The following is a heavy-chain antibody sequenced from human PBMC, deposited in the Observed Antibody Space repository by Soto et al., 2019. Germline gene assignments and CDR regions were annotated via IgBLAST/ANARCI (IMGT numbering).Heavy chain of an antibody. CDR3: ARGSDGSGSLSPYYYYGMDV. CDR2: ISAYNGNT. V-gene: IGHV1-18*01. CDR1: GYTFTSYG. J-gene: IGHJ6*02. Sequence: QVQLVQSGAEVKKPGASVKVSCKASGYTFTSYGISWVRQAPGQGLEWMGWISAYNGNTNYAQKLQGRVTMTTDTSTSTAYMELRSMRSDDTAMYYCARGSDGSGSLSPYYYYGMDVWGQGTTVTVSS. D-gene: IGHD3-10*01.